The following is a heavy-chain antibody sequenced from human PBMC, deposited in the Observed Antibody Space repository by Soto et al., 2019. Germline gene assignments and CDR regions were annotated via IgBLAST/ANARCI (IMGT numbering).Heavy chain of an antibody. V-gene: IGHV2-26*01. CDR3: ARIREGTSSTAFDI. J-gene: IGHJ3*02. Sequence: QVTLKESGPVLVKPTETLTLTCTVSGFSLSNSGMGLSWIRQPPGKALEWLAHIFSNNGKSYSTSLKTRLTISKDTSRSQVVLTMINMDPVDTATYYCARIREGTSSTAFDIWGQGTLVTVSS. CDR1: GFSLSNSGMG. D-gene: IGHD6-6*01. CDR2: IFSNNGK.